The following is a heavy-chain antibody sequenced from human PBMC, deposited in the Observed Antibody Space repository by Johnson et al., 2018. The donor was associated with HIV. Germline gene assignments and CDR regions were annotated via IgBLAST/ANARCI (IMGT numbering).Heavy chain of an antibody. D-gene: IGHD2-15*01. Sequence: VQLVESGGGLVQPGGSLRLSCAASGFTFSSNYMSWVRQGTGKGLEWVSAIGTAGDTYYPGSVKGRFTISRDNSKNSLYLQMNSLRAEDTAVYYCARAENCCSGGSCYWECAFDIWGQGTLVSVSS. J-gene: IGHJ3*02. V-gene: IGHV3-13*01. CDR3: ARAENCCSGGSCYWECAFDI. CDR2: IGTAGDT. CDR1: GFTFSSNY.